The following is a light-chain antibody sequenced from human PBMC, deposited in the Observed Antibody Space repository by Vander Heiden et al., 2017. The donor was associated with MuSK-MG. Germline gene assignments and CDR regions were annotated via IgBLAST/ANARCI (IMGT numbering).Light chain of an antibody. CDR2: GAS. V-gene: IGKV3-15*01. Sequence: EIAMTQSPATLSVSPGERATLSCRASQIVGSNLAWYQQKPGQAPRLLIYGASTRATGIPARFSGSGSGTDFSLTISSMQSEDFALYYCQQYKNWPYTFGQGTKLEIK. CDR1: QIVGSN. CDR3: QQYKNWPYT. J-gene: IGKJ2*01.